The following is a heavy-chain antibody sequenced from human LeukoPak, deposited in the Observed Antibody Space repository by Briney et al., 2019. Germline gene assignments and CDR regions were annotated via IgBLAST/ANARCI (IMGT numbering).Heavy chain of an antibody. Sequence: ASVKVSCKASGYTFTSYGISWVRQAPGQGLEWMGWISAYNGNTNYAQKLQGRVTMTTDTSTSTAYMELRSLRSDDTAVYYCARENDYDFWSGSPLGVYYYYGMDVWGQGTTVTVSS. CDR1: GYTFTSYG. D-gene: IGHD3-3*01. J-gene: IGHJ6*02. CDR2: ISAYNGNT. V-gene: IGHV1-18*01. CDR3: ARENDYDFWSGSPLGVYYYYGMDV.